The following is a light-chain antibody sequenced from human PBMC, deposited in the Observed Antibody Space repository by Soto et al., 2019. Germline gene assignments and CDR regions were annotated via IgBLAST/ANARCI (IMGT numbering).Light chain of an antibody. J-gene: IGLJ3*02. Sequence: QSALTQPASVSGSPRQSITISCTGDSSDVGASDYVSWYQQHPGKAPILLIYEVSLRPSGVSNRFSGSKSGNTASLTISGLQAEDEADYYCASYTTSDSLVFGGGTKVTVL. CDR1: SSDVGASDY. CDR2: EVS. V-gene: IGLV2-14*01. CDR3: ASYTTSDSLV.